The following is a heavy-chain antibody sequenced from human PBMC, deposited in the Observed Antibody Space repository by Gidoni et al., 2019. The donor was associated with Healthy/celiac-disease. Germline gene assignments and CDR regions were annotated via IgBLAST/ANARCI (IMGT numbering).Heavy chain of an antibody. J-gene: IGHJ4*02. CDR2: IRGSGGST. CDR1: GFTFISYA. Sequence: EVQLLESGGVLVQPGGSLRLSCAASGFTFISYAMSWVRQAPGKGLEWVSAIRGSGGSTTYGYSVKGRFTISRDNSKITRYLQMNSLRAEDTAVYYCAKDIAAGANWCQGTLVTVSS. D-gene: IGHD6-13*01. CDR3: AKDIAAGAN. V-gene: IGHV3-23*01.